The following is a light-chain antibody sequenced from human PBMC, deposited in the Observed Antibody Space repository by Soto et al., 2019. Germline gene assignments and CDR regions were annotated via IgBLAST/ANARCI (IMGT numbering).Light chain of an antibody. CDR1: TGAVTSGHY. CDR2: DTS. V-gene: IGLV7-46*01. J-gene: IGLJ2*01. CDR3: LLSYSGARSYVV. Sequence: QAVVTQEPSLTVSPGGTVTLPCGSRTGAVTSGHYPYWFQQKPGQAPRTLIYDTSNKHSWTPARFSGSLLGGKAALTLSGAQPEDEAEYYCLLSYSGARSYVVFGGGTQLTVL.